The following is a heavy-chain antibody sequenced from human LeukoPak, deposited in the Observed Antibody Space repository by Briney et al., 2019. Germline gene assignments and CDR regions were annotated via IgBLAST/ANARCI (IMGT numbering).Heavy chain of an antibody. J-gene: IGHJ4*02. V-gene: IGHV3-23*01. CDR2: INGGGGTT. D-gene: IGHD6-13*01. CDR1: GFTFSSYA. Sequence: GGPLRLSCAASGFTFSSYAMSWVRQAPGKGLEWVSAINGGGGTTSYADSVKGRITISRDNSKDTLYLQMNSLRAEDTAVYYCARGVAVSSRIAAVWGQGTLVTVSS. CDR3: ARGVAVSSRIAAV.